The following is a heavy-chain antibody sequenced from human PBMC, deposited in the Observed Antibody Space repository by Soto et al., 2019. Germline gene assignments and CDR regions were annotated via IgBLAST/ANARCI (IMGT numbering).Heavy chain of an antibody. CDR1: GGSISSYY. J-gene: IGHJ5*02. Sequence: QVQLQESGPGLVKPSETLSLTCTVSGGSISSYYWSWIRQPPGKGLEWIGYIYSSGSTNYNPSLKSRVTISVDTSKNQFSLKLSSVTAADTAVYYCARDHRWNDDGEDNWFDPWGQGTLVTVSS. D-gene: IGHD1-1*01. V-gene: IGHV4-59*01. CDR2: IYSSGST. CDR3: ARDHRWNDDGEDNWFDP.